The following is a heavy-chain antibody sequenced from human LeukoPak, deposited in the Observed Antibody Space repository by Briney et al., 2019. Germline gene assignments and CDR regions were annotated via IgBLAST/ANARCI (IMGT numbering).Heavy chain of an antibody. CDR2: ISGSGGTT. CDR1: GFTFSRYG. J-gene: IGHJ4*02. CDR3: AKDHLPGIVVADRDY. D-gene: IGHD6-19*01. V-gene: IGHV3-23*01. Sequence: GGSLRLSCAASGFTFSRYGMSWVRRAPGKGLEWVSAISGSGGTTYYTDSVKGRFTISRDNSKNTLYLQINSLRAEDTAVYYCAKDHLPGIVVADRDYWGQGTLVTVSS.